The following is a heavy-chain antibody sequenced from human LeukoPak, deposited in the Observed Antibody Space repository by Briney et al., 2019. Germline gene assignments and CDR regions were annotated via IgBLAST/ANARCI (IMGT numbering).Heavy chain of an antibody. CDR2: ISFDGSYK. CDR1: GFTFSSYA. V-gene: IGHV3-30*04. D-gene: IGHD4-23*01. Sequence: GGSLRLSCAASGFTFSSYAIHWVRQAPGRGLEWVAVISFDGSYKYYADSVTGRFTISRDNSKNTLYLQMNSLRVEDTAVYYCARDYQATVVSSGPDYWGQGALVAVSS. CDR3: ARDYQATVVSSGPDY. J-gene: IGHJ4*02.